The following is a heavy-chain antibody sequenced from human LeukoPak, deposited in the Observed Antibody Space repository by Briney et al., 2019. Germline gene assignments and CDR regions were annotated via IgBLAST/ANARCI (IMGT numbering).Heavy chain of an antibody. D-gene: IGHD7-27*01. CDR1: GYTFTRYY. CDR3: ARGRLGLDAFDI. V-gene: IGHV1-46*01. CDR2: INPSGGST. J-gene: IGHJ3*02. Sequence: ASVKVSCKASGYTFTRYYMHWVRQAPGQGLGWMGIINPSGGSTSYAQKFQGRVTMTRNTSISTAYMELSSLRSEDTAVYYCARGRLGLDAFDIWGQGTMVTVSS.